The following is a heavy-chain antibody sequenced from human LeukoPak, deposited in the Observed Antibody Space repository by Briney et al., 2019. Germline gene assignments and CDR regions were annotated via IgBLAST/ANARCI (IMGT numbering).Heavy chain of an antibody. Sequence: PLATLSLTCTVSGDSIDSYYWSWIRQPPGEGLQWIGYVFYSGPTNYDASLKSRVAISVDRSKNQFSLKLTSVSAADTAVYYCAGRSARYFDSWGQGTPVTVSS. V-gene: IGHV4-59*01. CDR2: VFYSGPT. J-gene: IGHJ4*02. CDR3: AGRSARYFDS. D-gene: IGHD1-26*01. CDR1: GDSIDSYY.